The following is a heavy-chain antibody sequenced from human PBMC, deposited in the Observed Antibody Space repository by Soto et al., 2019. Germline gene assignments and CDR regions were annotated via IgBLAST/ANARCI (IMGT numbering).Heavy chain of an antibody. CDR3: TTNYGSGSEYYYYGMDV. CDR2: IKSKTDGGTT. V-gene: IGHV3-15*07. D-gene: IGHD3-10*01. Sequence: GGSLRLSCAASGFTFSNAWMNWVRQAPGKGLEWVGRIKSKTDGGTTDYAAPVKGRFTISRDDSKNTLYLQMNSLKTEDTAVYYCTTNYGSGSEYYYYGMDVWGQGTTVTVSS. CDR1: GFTFSNAW. J-gene: IGHJ6*02.